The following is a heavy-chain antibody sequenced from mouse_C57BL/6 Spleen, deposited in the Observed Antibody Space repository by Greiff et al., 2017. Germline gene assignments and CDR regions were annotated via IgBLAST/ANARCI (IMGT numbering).Heavy chain of an antibody. CDR3: ARDPYYYGSSSYWYFDV. CDR2: ISDGGSYT. Sequence: EVKLVESGGGLVKPGGSLKLSCAASGFTFSSYAMSWVRQTPEKRLEWVATISDGGSYTYYPDNVKGRFTISRDNAKNNLYLQMSHLKSEDTAMYYCARDPYYYGSSSYWYFDVWGTGTTVTVSS. V-gene: IGHV5-4*01. CDR1: GFTFSSYA. D-gene: IGHD1-1*01. J-gene: IGHJ1*03.